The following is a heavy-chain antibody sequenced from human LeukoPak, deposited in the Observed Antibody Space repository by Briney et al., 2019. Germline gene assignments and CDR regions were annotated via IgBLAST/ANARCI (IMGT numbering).Heavy chain of an antibody. V-gene: IGHV3-21*01. CDR1: GFTFSSYS. D-gene: IGHD3-10*01. CDR3: ARGLKLWFGELSAFDY. Sequence: GGSLRLSCAASGFTFSSYSMNWVRQAPGKGLEGVSSISSRSSYICYADSVKGRLTISRDNAKNSLYLQMNSLRAEDTAVYYCARGLKLWFGELSAFDYWGQGTLVTVSS. J-gene: IGHJ4*02. CDR2: ISSRSSYI.